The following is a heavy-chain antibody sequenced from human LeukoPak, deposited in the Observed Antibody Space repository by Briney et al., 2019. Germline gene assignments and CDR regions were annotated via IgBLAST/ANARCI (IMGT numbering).Heavy chain of an antibody. CDR1: GFTFSSYT. V-gene: IGHV4-59*01. J-gene: IGHJ4*02. Sequence: PGGSLRLSCAASGFTFSSYTMNWVRQAPGKGLEWIGYIYYSGSTNYNPSLKSRVTISEDTSKNQFSLKLSSVTAADTAVYYCARASWAYSPFDSWGQGTLVTVSS. D-gene: IGHD2-21*01. CDR2: IYYSGST. CDR3: ARASWAYSPFDS.